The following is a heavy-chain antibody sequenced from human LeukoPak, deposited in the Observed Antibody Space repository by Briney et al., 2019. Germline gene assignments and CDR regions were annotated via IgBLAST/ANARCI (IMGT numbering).Heavy chain of an antibody. Sequence: GGSLRLSCAASGFTFSGSPIHWVRQASGKGLEGVGRIRSKTNNYATAYTASVKGRFTISRDDSKNTSYLQMNSLKTEDTAMYYCTRLEAAADSDYWGQGTLVTVSS. J-gene: IGHJ4*02. V-gene: IGHV3-73*01. CDR1: GFTFSGSP. CDR3: TRLEAAADSDY. D-gene: IGHD6-13*01. CDR2: IRSKTNNYAT.